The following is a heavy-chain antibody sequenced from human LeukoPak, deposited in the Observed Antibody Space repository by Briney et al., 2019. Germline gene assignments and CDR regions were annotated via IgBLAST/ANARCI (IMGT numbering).Heavy chain of an antibody. D-gene: IGHD3-16*02. Sequence: ASVKVSCKASGYTLTSYGISWVRQAPGQGLEWMGWISAYNGNTNYAQKLQGRVTMTTDTSTSTAYMELRSLRSDDTAVYYCARVMITFGEVIVTIDYWGQGTLVTVSS. CDR3: ARVMITFGEVIVTIDY. J-gene: IGHJ4*02. CDR1: GYTLTSYG. V-gene: IGHV1-18*01. CDR2: ISAYNGNT.